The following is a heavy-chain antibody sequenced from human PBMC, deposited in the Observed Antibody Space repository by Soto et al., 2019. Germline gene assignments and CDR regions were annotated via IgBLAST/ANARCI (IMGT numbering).Heavy chain of an antibody. D-gene: IGHD2-2*01. CDR3: ARSQGSSTSLEIYYYYYYGMDV. CDR1: GCTFSSYA. V-gene: IGHV1-69*01. CDR2: IIPISETT. Sequence: QVQLVQSGAEVKKPGSSVKVSCKSSGCTFSSYAISWVLQAPGQGLEWMGGIIPISETTNYAQKFQGRVTITADEYKSTAYMELSSLRSEDTAVYYCARSQGSSTSLEIYYYYYYGMDVWGQGTTVTVSS. J-gene: IGHJ6*02.